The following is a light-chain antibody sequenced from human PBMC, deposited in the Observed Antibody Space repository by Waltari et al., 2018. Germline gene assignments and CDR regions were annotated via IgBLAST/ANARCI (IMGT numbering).Light chain of an antibody. CDR1: SGSIASNY. Sequence: NFMLTQPHSVSGSPGKTVTISCTRSSGSIASNYVQWCQQPPGTPPTTLIYENHPRPSGVPDRFSRSIDRSSNSASLTVSQRKPEEEADDSCQSSDSSTWVFGGGTKLTVL. CDR2: ENH. J-gene: IGLJ3*02. V-gene: IGLV6-57*01. CDR3: QSSDSSTWV.